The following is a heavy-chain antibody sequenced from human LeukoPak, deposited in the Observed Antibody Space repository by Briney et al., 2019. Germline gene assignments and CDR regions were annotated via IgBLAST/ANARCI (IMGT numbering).Heavy chain of an antibody. CDR3: AKGNYYDSSGYYSD. D-gene: IGHD3-22*01. J-gene: IGHJ4*02. V-gene: IGHV3-30*02. CDR1: GFTFSSYG. Sequence: GGSLRLSCAASGFTFSSYGMHWVRQAPGKGLEWVAFIRYDGSNKYYADSVKGRFTISRDNSKNTLYLQMNSLRAEDTAVYYCAKGNYYDSSGYYSDWGQGTLVTVSS. CDR2: IRYDGSNK.